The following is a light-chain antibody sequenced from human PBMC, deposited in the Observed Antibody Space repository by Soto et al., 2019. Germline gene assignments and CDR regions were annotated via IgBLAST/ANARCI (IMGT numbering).Light chain of an antibody. V-gene: IGKV3-15*01. CDR1: QSVSYN. Sequence: EIVMTQSPATLSVSPGERATLSCRASQSVSYNLAWYQQKPGQAPSLLIYGASARATGLPARFSGSGSGTEFTLNISSLQSEDFAVYYCRQYNNWPQTFGQGTKLEIK. CDR2: GAS. J-gene: IGKJ2*01. CDR3: RQYNNWPQT.